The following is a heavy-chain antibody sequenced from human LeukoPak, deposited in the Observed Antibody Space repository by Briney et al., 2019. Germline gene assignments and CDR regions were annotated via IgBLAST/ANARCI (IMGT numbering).Heavy chain of an antibody. CDR2: ISGSGGST. CDR3: AKGYYDYVWGSYYFDY. D-gene: IGHD3-16*01. J-gene: IGHJ4*02. V-gene: IGHV3-23*01. CDR1: GFTFRSYD. Sequence: GGSLRLSCAASGFTFRSYDMNWVRQPPGKGLEWVSVISGSGGSTYYADSVKGRFTISRDNSRDTLYLQMNSLRAEDTAVYYCAKGYYDYVWGSYYFDYWGQGTLVTVSS.